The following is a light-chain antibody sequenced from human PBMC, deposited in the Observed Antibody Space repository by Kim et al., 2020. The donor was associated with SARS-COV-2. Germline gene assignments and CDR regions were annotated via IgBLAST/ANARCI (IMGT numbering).Light chain of an antibody. J-gene: IGLJ3*02. CDR1: SGSIASNY. CDR2: EDN. CDR3: QSYDSSNQV. Sequence: GKTVTISCPRSSGSIASNYVQWYQQRPGSAPTTVIYEDNQRPSGVPDRFSGSIDSSSNSASLTISGLKTEDEADYYCQSYDSSNQVFGGGTQLT. V-gene: IGLV6-57*03.